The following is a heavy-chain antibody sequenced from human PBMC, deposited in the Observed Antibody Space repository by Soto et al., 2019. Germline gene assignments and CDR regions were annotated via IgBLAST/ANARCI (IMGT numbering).Heavy chain of an antibody. D-gene: IGHD5-18*01. CDR1: GGTFSSYT. Sequence: QVQLVQSGAEVKKPGSSVKVSCKASGGTFSSYTISWVRQAPGQGLEWMGRIIPILGIANYAQKFQGRVTITADKSTSTSYMELSSLRSEDTAVNYCARGVDTAMVGEYYYYGMYVWGQGTTVTVSS. V-gene: IGHV1-69*02. J-gene: IGHJ6*02. CDR3: ARGVDTAMVGEYYYYGMYV. CDR2: IIPILGIA.